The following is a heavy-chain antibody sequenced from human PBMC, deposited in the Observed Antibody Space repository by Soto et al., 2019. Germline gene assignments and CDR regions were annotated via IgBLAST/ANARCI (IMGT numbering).Heavy chain of an antibody. V-gene: IGHV1-18*01. J-gene: IGHJ6*02. CDR2: ISAYNGNT. D-gene: IGHD3-10*01. CDR3: ARVRHYGSGSYFEGGYGMDV. Sequence: QVQLVQSGAEVKKPGASVKVSCKASGYTFTSYGISWVRQAPGQGLEWMGGISAYNGNTNYAQKLQGRGTMTTDTSTSTAYMELRSLRSDDTAVYYCARVRHYGSGSYFEGGYGMDVWGQGTTVTVSS. CDR1: GYTFTSYG.